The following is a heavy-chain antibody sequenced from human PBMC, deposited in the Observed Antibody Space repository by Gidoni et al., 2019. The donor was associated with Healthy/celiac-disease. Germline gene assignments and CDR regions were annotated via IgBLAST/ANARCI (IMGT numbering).Heavy chain of an antibody. CDR1: GFTFADYA. V-gene: IGHV3-9*01. D-gene: IGHD3-22*01. J-gene: IGHJ4*02. CDR3: AKDMGLYYYDSSGPAD. CDR2: ISWNSGSI. Sequence: EVQLVESGGGLVQPGRSLRLSCAASGFTFADYAMHWVRQAPGKGLEWVSGISWNSGSIGYADSVKGRFTISRDNAKNSLYLQMNSLRAEDTALYYCAKDMGLYYYDSSGPADWGQGTLVTVSS.